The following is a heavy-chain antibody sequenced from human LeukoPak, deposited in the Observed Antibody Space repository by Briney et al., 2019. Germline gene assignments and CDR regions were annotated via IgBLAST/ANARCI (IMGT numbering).Heavy chain of an antibody. CDR1: GFTFTTYE. D-gene: IGHD6-19*01. Sequence: GGSLRLSCVASGFTFTTYEMNWVRQAPGKGLEWVAYISAGSSVIYYADSVKGRFTISRDNSKNSLYLQMNSLRTEDTALYYCAKDLSTSGWILDYWGQGTLLTVSS. CDR3: AKDLSTSGWILDY. V-gene: IGHV3-21*04. J-gene: IGHJ4*02. CDR2: ISAGSSVI.